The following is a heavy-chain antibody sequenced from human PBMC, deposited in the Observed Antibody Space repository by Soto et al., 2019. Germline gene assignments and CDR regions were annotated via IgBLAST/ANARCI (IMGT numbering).Heavy chain of an antibody. J-gene: IGHJ4*02. CDR3: AKDPRMAIFGVVIIPVWIDY. CDR2: IKQDGSEK. Sequence: GGSLRLSCAASGFTFSSYWMSWVRQAPGKGLEWVANIKQDGSEKYYVDSVKGRFTISRDNAKNSLYLQMNSLRAEDTAVYYCAKDPRMAIFGVVIIPVWIDYWGQGTLVTVSS. D-gene: IGHD3-3*01. V-gene: IGHV3-7*05. CDR1: GFTFSSYW.